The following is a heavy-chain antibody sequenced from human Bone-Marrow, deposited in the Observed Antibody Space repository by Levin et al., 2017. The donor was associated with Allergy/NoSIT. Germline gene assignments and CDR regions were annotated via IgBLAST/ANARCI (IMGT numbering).Heavy chain of an antibody. Sequence: SCAASGFSFSTYWMSWVRQAPGKGLEWVANMKGDGSEKNYVDSVKGRFTISRDNAKNSLYLQMSSLRAEDTAVYHCAQGGHIDFWGQGALVIVSS. J-gene: IGHJ4*02. CDR1: GFSFSTYW. CDR3: AQGGHIDF. D-gene: IGHD1-26*01. CDR2: MKGDGSEK. V-gene: IGHV3-7*03.